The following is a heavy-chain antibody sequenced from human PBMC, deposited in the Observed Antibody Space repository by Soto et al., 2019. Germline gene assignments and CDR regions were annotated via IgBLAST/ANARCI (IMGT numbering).Heavy chain of an antibody. CDR3: AKDYYDSSGPQNN. V-gene: IGHV3-30*18. CDR1: GFTFSSYG. D-gene: IGHD3-22*01. Sequence: LRLSCAASGFTFSSYGMHWVRQAPGKGLEWVAVISYDGSNKYYADSVKGRFTISRDNSKNTLYLQMNSLRAEDTAVYYCAKDYYDSSGPQNNWGQGTLVTVSS. CDR2: ISYDGSNK. J-gene: IGHJ4*02.